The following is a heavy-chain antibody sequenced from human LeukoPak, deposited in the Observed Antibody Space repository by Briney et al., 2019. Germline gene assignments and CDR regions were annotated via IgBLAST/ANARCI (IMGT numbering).Heavy chain of an antibody. CDR1: GGSISSGDYY. D-gene: IGHD4-23*01. V-gene: IGHV4-30-4*01. CDR3: AREVSRWPYYFDY. CDR2: IYYSGST. J-gene: IGHJ4*02. Sequence: SETLSLTCTVSGGSISSGDYYWSRIRQPPGKGLEWIGYIYYSGSTYYNPSLKSRVTISVDTSKNQFSLKLSSVTAADTAVYYCAREVSRWPYYFDYWGQGTLVTVSS.